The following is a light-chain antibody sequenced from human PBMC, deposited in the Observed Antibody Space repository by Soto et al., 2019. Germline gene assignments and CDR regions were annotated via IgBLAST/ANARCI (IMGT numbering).Light chain of an antibody. J-gene: IGKJ1*01. CDR1: QSISSW. CDR3: HQRQSWPRT. Sequence: DIQMTQSPSAMSASVGDRVTITCRASQSISSWLAWYQRKPGKAPKLLIYKASNLESGVPSRFSGSGSGTDFTLTISDVQPEDFALYYCHQRQSWPRTFGQGTKVDIK. V-gene: IGKV1-5*03. CDR2: KAS.